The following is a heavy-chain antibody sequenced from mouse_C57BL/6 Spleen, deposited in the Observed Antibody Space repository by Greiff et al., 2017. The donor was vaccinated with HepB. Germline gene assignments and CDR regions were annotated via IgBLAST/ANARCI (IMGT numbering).Heavy chain of an antibody. D-gene: IGHD1-1*01. J-gene: IGHJ2*01. CDR1: GYTFTSYW. CDR2: IHPNSGST. Sequence: VKLQQPGAELVKPGASVKLSCKASGYTFTSYWMHWVKQRPGQGLEWIGMIHPNSGSTNYNEKFKSKAILTVDKSSSTAYMQLSSLTSEDSAVYYCARRITTVVDYFDYWGQGTTLTVSS. V-gene: IGHV1-64*01. CDR3: ARRITTVVDYFDY.